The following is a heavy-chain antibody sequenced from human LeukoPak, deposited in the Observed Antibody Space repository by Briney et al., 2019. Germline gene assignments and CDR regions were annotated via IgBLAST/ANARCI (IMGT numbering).Heavy chain of an antibody. CDR3: ARRIHPYAFDI. CDR1: GYSISSGYY. J-gene: IGHJ3*02. Sequence: PSQTLSLTXAVSGYSISSGYYWGWIRQPPGKGLEWIGSIYHSGSTYYNPSLKSRVTISVDTSKNQFSLKLSSVTAADTAVYYCARRIHPYAFDIWGPGTMVTVSS. CDR2: IYHSGST. V-gene: IGHV4-38-2*01.